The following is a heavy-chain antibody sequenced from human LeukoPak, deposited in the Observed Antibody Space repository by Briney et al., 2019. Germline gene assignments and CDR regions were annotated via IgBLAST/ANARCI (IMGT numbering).Heavy chain of an antibody. CDR1: GFTFSSYS. J-gene: IGHJ3*02. CDR3: ARGHLRHAFDI. CDR2: ISSSSSTI. V-gene: IGHV3-48*01. Sequence: GGSLRLSCAASGFTFSSYSMNWVRQAPGKGLEWVSYISSSSSTIYYADSVKGRFTISRDNAKNSLYLQMNSLRAEDTAVYYCARGHLRHAFDIWGQGTMVTVSS.